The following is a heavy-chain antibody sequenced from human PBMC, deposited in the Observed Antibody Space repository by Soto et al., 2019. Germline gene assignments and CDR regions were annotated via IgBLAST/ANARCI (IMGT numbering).Heavy chain of an antibody. J-gene: IGHJ6*02. Sequence: LSETLSLTCAVYGGSFSGYYWSWIRQPPGKGLEWIGEINHSGSTNYNPSLKSRVTISVDTSKNQFSLKLSSVTAADTAVYYCAGGSDGVIVVVPAASTTRKYYYYGMDVWGQGTTVTVSS. CDR1: GGSFSGYY. CDR3: AGGSDGVIVVVPAASTTRKYYYYGMDV. V-gene: IGHV4-34*01. CDR2: INHSGST. D-gene: IGHD2-2*01.